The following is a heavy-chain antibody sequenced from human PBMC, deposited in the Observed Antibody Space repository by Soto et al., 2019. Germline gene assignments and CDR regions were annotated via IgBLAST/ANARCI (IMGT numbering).Heavy chain of an antibody. D-gene: IGHD1-26*01. J-gene: IGHJ4*02. Sequence: GGSMRLSCAVSGLTFSNYGMHWVRQPPGKGLEWVALISDDGDKRYYADSVRGRLIISRDNSKDTLYLQMNSLGPDDTAVYFCAKARVRIVGANSFDYWGQGTPVTVSS. CDR2: ISDDGDKR. CDR1: GLTFSNYG. CDR3: AKARVRIVGANSFDY. V-gene: IGHV3-30*18.